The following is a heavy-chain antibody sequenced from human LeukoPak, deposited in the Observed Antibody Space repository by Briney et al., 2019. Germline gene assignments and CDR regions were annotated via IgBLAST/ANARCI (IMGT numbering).Heavy chain of an antibody. V-gene: IGHV3-33*01. CDR2: IWFDVTKT. J-gene: IGHJ6*02. D-gene: IGHD4-17*01. CDR1: GFTFSAYG. Sequence: PGGSLRLSCAASGFTFSAYGMHWVRQAPGKGLEWVAAIWFDVTKTDYADSVKGRFTISRDNSLNTLYLQMNSLRAEDTALYYCARAHYGDFHYYYYGMDGWGQGTTVTVSS. CDR3: ARAHYGDFHYYYYGMDG.